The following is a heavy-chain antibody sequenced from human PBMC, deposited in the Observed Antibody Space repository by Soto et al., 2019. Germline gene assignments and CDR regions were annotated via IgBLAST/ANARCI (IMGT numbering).Heavy chain of an antibody. CDR1: GFTFSSYA. J-gene: IGHJ3*02. Sequence: GGSLRLSCAASGFTFSSYAMSWVRQAPGKGLEWVSAISSSSSSIYYADSVKGRFTISRDNAKNSLYLQMNSLRAEDTALYYCAKDMAGTIAGTFDIWGQGTMVTVSS. CDR3: AKDMAGTIAGTFDI. V-gene: IGHV3-48*04. CDR2: ISSSSSSI. D-gene: IGHD1-1*01.